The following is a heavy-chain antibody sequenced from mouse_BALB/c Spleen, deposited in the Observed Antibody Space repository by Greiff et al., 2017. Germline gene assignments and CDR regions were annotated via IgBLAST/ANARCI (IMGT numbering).Heavy chain of an antibody. CDR2: IYPGDGDT. CDR3: ASRTGTRAMDY. CDR1: GYTFTSYW. J-gene: IGHJ4*01. Sequence: VQLQQSGAELARPGASVKLSCKASGYTFTSYWMQWVKQRPGQGLEWIGAIYPGDGDTRYTPKFKGKATLTADKSSSPAYMQLSSLASEDSAVYYCASRTGTRAMDYWGQGTSVTVSS. V-gene: IGHV1-87*01. D-gene: IGHD4-1*01.